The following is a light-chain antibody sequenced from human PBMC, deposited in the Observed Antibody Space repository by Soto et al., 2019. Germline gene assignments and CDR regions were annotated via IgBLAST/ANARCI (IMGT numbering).Light chain of an antibody. CDR2: SNN. J-gene: IGLJ3*02. V-gene: IGLV1-44*01. Sequence: QSVLTQPPSASGTPGQRVTISCSGGSSNIGDNTVNWYQQLPGTAPKLLIYSNNQRPSGVPDRFSGSKSGTSASLAISGLRSEDEADYYCAAWDDSLSGPVFGGGTKVTVL. CDR1: SSNIGDNT. CDR3: AAWDDSLSGPV.